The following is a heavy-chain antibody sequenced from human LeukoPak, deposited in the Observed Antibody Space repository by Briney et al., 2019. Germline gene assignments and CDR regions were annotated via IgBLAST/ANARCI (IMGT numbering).Heavy chain of an antibody. CDR3: ARASIAVAGTPEDAFDI. CDR1: GGSISSYY. J-gene: IGHJ3*02. Sequence: PSETLSLTCTVSGGSISSYYWSWIRQPPGKRLEWIGYIYYSGSTNYNPSLKSRVTISVDTSKNQFSLELSSVTAADTAVYYCARASIAVAGTPEDAFDIWGQGTMVTVSS. D-gene: IGHD6-19*01. V-gene: IGHV4-59*01. CDR2: IYYSGST.